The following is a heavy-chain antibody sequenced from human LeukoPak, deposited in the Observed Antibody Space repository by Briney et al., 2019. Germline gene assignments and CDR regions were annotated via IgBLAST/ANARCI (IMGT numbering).Heavy chain of an antibody. J-gene: IGHJ4*02. V-gene: IGHV3-15*01. CDR3: TIAGYYDSSGYYQTFDY. Sequence: PGGSLRLSCAASGFNFSNAWMSWVRQAPGKGREWVGRIKSKTDGGTTDYAAPVKGRFTISRDDSKNTLYLQMNSLKTEDTAVYYCTIAGYYDSSGYYQTFDYWGQGTLVTVSS. CDR1: GFNFSNAW. CDR2: IKSKTDGGTT. D-gene: IGHD3-22*01.